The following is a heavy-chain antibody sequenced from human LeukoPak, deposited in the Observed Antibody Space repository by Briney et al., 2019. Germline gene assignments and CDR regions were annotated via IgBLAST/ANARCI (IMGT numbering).Heavy chain of an antibody. CDR2: INHSGST. D-gene: IGHD4-17*01. Sequence: SETLSLTCAVYGGSFSGYYWSWIRQPPGKGLEWIGEINHSGSTNYNPSLKSRVTISVDTSKNQFSLKLSSVTAADTAVHYCARGYGEPPYFDYWGQGTLVTVSS. CDR1: GGSFSGYY. CDR3: ARGYGEPPYFDY. V-gene: IGHV4-34*01. J-gene: IGHJ4*02.